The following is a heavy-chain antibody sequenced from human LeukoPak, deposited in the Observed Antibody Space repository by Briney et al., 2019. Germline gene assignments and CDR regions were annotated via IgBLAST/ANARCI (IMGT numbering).Heavy chain of an antibody. J-gene: IGHJ5*02. Sequence: GGSLRLSCAASGFTFSSHWMHWVRQDPGKGLVWVSRINGDGSSRDYAESVKGRFTISRDNAKNTVHLQMNSLGAEDTDVYYCARDLMPGFDPWGQGTLVTVSS. CDR1: GFTFSSHW. V-gene: IGHV3-74*01. CDR3: ARDLMPGFDP. CDR2: INGDGSSR. D-gene: IGHD2-2*01.